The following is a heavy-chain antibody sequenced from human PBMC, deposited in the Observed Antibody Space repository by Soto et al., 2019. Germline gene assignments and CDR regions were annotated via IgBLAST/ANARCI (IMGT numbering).Heavy chain of an antibody. D-gene: IGHD6-25*01. J-gene: IGHJ6*02. Sequence: GASVKVSCKASGYTFTSYAMHWVRQAPGQRLEWMGWINAGNGNTKYSQKFQGRVTITRDTSASTAYMELSSLRSEDTAVYYCARVKGAALGYYYGMDVWGQGTTVTVSS. CDR3: ARVKGAALGYYYGMDV. CDR1: GYTFTSYA. V-gene: IGHV1-3*01. CDR2: INAGNGNT.